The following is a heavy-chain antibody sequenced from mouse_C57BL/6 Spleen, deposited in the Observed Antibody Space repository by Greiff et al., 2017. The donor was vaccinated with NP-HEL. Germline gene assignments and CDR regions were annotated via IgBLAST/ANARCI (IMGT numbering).Heavy chain of an antibody. D-gene: IGHD3-2*02. CDR2: ISSGGDYI. Sequence: EVMLVESGEGLVKPGGSLKLSCAASGFTFSSYAMSWVRQTPEKRLEWVAYISSGGDYIYYADTVKGRFTISRDNARNTLYLQMSSLKSEDTAMYYCTREAAQAIAYWGQGTLVTVSA. CDR3: TREAAQAIAY. CDR1: GFTFSSYA. V-gene: IGHV5-9-1*02. J-gene: IGHJ3*01.